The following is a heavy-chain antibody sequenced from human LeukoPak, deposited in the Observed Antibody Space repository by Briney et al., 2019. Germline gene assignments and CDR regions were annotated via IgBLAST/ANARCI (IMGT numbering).Heavy chain of an antibody. CDR1: GFTFSNYS. CDR2: ISSSSSYI. CDR3: ARDGSIVGATTPFDY. D-gene: IGHD1-26*01. V-gene: IGHV3-21*01. J-gene: IGHJ4*02. Sequence: GGSLRLSCAASGFTFSNYSMNWVRQAPGKGLEWVSSISSSSSYIYYADSVKGRFTISRDNAKNSLYLQMNSLRAEDTAVYYCARDGSIVGATTPFDYWGQGTLVTVSS.